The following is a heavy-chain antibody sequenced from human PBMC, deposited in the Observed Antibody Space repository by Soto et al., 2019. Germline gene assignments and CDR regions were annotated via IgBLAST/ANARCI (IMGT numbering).Heavy chain of an antibody. D-gene: IGHD2-2*01. J-gene: IGHJ6*02. CDR1: GGTFSSYA. V-gene: IGHV1-69*12. CDR3: ARHVPAAGYYYGMDV. CDR2: IIPIFSTA. Sequence: QVQLVQSGAEVKKPGSSVKVSCKASGGTFSSYAISWVRQAPGQGLEWMGGIIPIFSTADSAQKFLGRVTMTADESTSTAYMELSSLRSEDTAVYYCARHVPAAGYYYGMDVWGQGTTVTVSS.